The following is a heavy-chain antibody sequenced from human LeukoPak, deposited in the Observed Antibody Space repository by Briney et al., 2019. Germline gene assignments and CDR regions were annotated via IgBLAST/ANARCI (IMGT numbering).Heavy chain of an antibody. J-gene: IGHJ3*02. CDR1: GFTFSSYG. Sequence: PGRSLRLSCAASGFTFSSYGMHWVRQAPGKGLEWVAVIWYDGSNKYYADSVKGRFTISRDNSKNTLYLQMNSLRAVDTAVYYCARDHRIVGYCSGGSCYSGAFDIWGQGTMVTVSS. CDR3: ARDHRIVGYCSGGSCYSGAFDI. CDR2: IWYDGSNK. D-gene: IGHD2-15*01. V-gene: IGHV3-33*01.